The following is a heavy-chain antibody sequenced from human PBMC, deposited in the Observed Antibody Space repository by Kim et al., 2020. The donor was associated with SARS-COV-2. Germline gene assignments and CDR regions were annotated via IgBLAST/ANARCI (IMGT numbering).Heavy chain of an antibody. J-gene: IGHJ2*01. CDR3: TKDPGNDYGFGPGF. V-gene: IGHV3-15*01. D-gene: IGHD3-10*01. Sequence: GGSLRLSCVASGFSFSNAWMSWVRQAQGKGLEWVGRIISEAAGGTTAYAAPVRGRFTISRDDSENTAYLEMDSLKIEDTAVYYCTKDPGNDYGFGPGFWG. CDR2: IISEAAGGTT. CDR1: GFSFSNAW.